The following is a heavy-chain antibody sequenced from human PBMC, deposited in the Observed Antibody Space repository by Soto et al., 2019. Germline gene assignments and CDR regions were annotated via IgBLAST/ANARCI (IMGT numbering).Heavy chain of an antibody. CDR2: INHSGST. Sequence: SETLSLTCAVYGGSFSGYYWSWIRQPPGKGLEWIGEINHSGSTNYNPSLKSRVTISVDTSKNQFSLKLSSATAADTAVYYCARGPRLRWFDPWGQGTLVTVSS. V-gene: IGHV4-34*01. D-gene: IGHD2-21*01. CDR1: GGSFSGYY. CDR3: ARGPRLRWFDP. J-gene: IGHJ5*02.